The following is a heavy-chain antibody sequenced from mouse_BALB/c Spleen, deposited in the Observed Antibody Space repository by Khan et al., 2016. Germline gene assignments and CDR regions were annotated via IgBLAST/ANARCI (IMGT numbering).Heavy chain of an antibody. D-gene: IGHD2-12*01. J-gene: IGHJ4*01. V-gene: IGHV3-6*02. CDR2: ISYDGSN. CDR3: ARLRRVYAMDY. CDR1: GYSITSGYY. Sequence: EVKLLESGPGLVKPSQSLSLTCSVTGYSITSGYYWNWIRQFPGNNLEWMGYISYDGSNNYNPSLKNRISIARATSKNQFFLKLNSVTTEDTATYYCARLRRVYAMDYWGQGTSVTVSS.